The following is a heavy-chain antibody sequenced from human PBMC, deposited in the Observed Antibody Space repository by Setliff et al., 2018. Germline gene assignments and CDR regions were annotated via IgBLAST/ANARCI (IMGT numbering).Heavy chain of an antibody. CDR3: ARARHFGMDV. V-gene: IGHV1-2*02. Sequence: ASVKVSCKASGYIFSDHYMHWVRQAPGKGLEWMGWINSKRGDTNYAQTFEGRLTLTRDTSIRTTYMELATLRSDDTAGYYCARARHFGMDVWGQGTTVTVSS. CDR1: GYIFSDHY. CDR2: INSKRGDT. J-gene: IGHJ6*02.